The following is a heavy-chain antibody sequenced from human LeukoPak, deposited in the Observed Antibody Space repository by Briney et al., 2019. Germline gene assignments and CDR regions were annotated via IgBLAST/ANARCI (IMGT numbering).Heavy chain of an antibody. Sequence: PGRSLRLSCAASGFTFSSYGMHWVRQAPGKGLEWVAVISYDGSNKYYADSVKGRSTISRDNSKNTLYLQMNSLRAEDTAVYYCARDRWHDGFDYWGQGTLVTVSS. CDR3: ARDRWHDGFDY. CDR2: ISYDGSNK. CDR1: GFTFSSYG. J-gene: IGHJ4*02. V-gene: IGHV3-30*03. D-gene: IGHD1-1*01.